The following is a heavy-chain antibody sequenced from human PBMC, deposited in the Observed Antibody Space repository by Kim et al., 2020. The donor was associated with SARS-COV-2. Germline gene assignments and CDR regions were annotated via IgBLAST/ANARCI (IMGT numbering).Heavy chain of an antibody. D-gene: IGHD4-4*01. Sequence: SVKGRFTISRDNSKNTLYLQMNSLRAEDTAVYYCAKVPSNYVPYYSYMDVWGKGTTVTVSS. V-gene: IGHV3-23*01. J-gene: IGHJ6*03. CDR3: AKVPSNYVPYYSYMDV.